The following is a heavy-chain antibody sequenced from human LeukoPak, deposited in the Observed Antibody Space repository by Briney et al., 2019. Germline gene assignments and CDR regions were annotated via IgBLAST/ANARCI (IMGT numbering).Heavy chain of an antibody. CDR2: TSSSSSTI. V-gene: IGHV3-48*04. J-gene: IGHJ5*02. CDR3: ANGGTYSSGP. Sequence: GGSLRLSCAASGFTLSSYDINWVRQAPGRGLEWVSFTSSSSSTIYYAESVKGRFTISRDNAKNSLFLQINSLRAEDTAVYYCANGGTYSSGPWGQGTLVTVSS. D-gene: IGHD3-22*01. CDR1: GFTLSSYD.